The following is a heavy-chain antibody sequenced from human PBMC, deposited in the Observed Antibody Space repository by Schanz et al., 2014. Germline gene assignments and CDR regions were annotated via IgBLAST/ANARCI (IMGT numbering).Heavy chain of an antibody. V-gene: IGHV3-11*06. J-gene: IGHJ4*02. CDR1: GFTFSDYY. CDR2: ISGTTTYT. Sequence: ADLVESGGGLIQRGESLRLSCAASGFTFSDYYMSWIRQAPGKGLEWVSYISGTTTYTNYADSVKGRFSISRDNAKNSLFLQMNRLRAEDTALYYCAIIGVMVAVAGTRADYWGQGTLVTVSS. D-gene: IGHD6-19*01. CDR3: AIIGVMVAVAGTRADY.